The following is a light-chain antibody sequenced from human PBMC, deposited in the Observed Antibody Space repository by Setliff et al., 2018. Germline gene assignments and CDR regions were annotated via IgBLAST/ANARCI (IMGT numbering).Light chain of an antibody. CDR3: AAWDDSLNGHV. CDR2: SNN. Sequence: QSVLTQPPSASGTPGQRVTISCSGSSSNIGTNTVNWYQQLPGTAPKLPIYSNNQRPSGVPDRFSGSESGTSASLAISGLQSEDEADYYCAAWDDSLNGHVSGTGTKVTVL. J-gene: IGLJ1*01. V-gene: IGLV1-44*01. CDR1: SSNIGTNT.